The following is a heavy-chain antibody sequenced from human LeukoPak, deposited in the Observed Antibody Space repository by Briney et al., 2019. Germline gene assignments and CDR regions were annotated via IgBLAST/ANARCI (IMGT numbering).Heavy chain of an antibody. V-gene: IGHV3-66*01. Sequence: PGGSLRLSCAVSGFTVSSNYMSWVRQAPGKGLEGVSVIYSGDSTYYAHSVRGRFNIYRHNSKNTLYLQMNSLRAEDPAVYYCARDSNYAFDYWGQGTLVTVSS. CDR3: ARDSNYAFDY. CDR1: GFTVSSNY. D-gene: IGHD4-11*01. CDR2: IYSGDST. J-gene: IGHJ4*02.